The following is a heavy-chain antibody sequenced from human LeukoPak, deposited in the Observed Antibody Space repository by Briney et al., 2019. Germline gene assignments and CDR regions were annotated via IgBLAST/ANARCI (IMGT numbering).Heavy chain of an antibody. D-gene: IGHD5-24*01. V-gene: IGHV3-7*03. Sequence: ETLSLTCTVSGGSISSGSYYWSWIRQPAGKGLEWVANIKQDGSGKYYVDSVKGRFTISRDNAKNSLYLQMNSLRAEDTAVYYCARDGDGYNFDYWGQGTLVTVSS. CDR1: GGSISSGSYY. CDR2: IKQDGSGK. J-gene: IGHJ4*02. CDR3: ARDGDGYNFDY.